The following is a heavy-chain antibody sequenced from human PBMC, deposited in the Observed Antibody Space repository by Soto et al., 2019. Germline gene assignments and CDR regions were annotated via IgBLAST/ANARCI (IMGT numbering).Heavy chain of an antibody. D-gene: IGHD7-27*01. Sequence: XXVKVSCRASGYTFTSYGISWVRHAPGQGLEWMGWIRAYNGNTNYAQRLQGRVTMTTDTSTSTAYMELRSLRFDDTAVYYCARDRVSSGVDPWGQGTLVTVSS. CDR3: ARDRVSSGVDP. CDR1: GYTFTSYG. CDR2: IRAYNGNT. J-gene: IGHJ5*02. V-gene: IGHV1-18*01.